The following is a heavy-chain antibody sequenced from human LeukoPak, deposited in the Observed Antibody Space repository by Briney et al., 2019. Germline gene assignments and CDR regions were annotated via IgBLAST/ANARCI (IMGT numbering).Heavy chain of an antibody. V-gene: IGHV3-23*01. CDR2: IRSTSET. J-gene: IGHJ5*02. CDR1: GFISSQYG. Sequence: GGSLRLSCAASGFISSQYGFNWVRQAPGKGLEWVSHIRSTSETFYADSVKGRFTISRDNSKNTLYLQMNSLRAEDTAIYYCAKSSYDSGNPNWLDPWGQGTLVIVSS. CDR3: AKSSYDSGNPNWLDP. D-gene: IGHD4/OR15-4a*01.